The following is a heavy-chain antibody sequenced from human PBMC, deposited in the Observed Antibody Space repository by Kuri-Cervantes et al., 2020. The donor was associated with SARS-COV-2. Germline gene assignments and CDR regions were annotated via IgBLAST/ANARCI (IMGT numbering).Heavy chain of an antibody. Sequence: GGSLRLSCKASGFRFGIHAMHWVRQAPGKGLEWLSFISFDGDKTYYADFVRGRFTISRDNSENTVSLQMNSLRPEDTAVYYCARDRETTWYYGMDVWGQGTTVTVSS. D-gene: IGHD1-14*01. CDR3: ARDRETTWYYGMDV. CDR2: ISFDGDKT. CDR1: GFRFGIHA. J-gene: IGHJ6*02. V-gene: IGHV3-30-3*01.